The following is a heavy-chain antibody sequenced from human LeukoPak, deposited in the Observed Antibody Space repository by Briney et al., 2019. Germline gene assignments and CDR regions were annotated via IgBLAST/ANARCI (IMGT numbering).Heavy chain of an antibody. CDR3: ARGIRDCSRTTCYQPFDY. V-gene: IGHV3-53*01. CDR1: GLIVSNNY. CDR2: VYSGSHT. J-gene: IGHJ4*02. D-gene: IGHD2-2*01. Sequence: PGGSLRLSCAASGLIVSNNYMSWVRQAPGKGLEWVSIVYSGSHTYYADSVKGRFTISRDKSKNTLYLQMSSLRAEDTAVYYCARGIRDCSRTTCYQPFDYWGQGALVTVSS.